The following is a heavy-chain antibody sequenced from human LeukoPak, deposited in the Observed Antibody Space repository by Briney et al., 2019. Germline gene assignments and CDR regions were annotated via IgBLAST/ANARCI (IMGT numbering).Heavy chain of an antibody. D-gene: IGHD3-10*01. Sequence: SETLSLTCAVYGGSFSGYYWNWIRQPPGKGLEWIGEINQSGSTKYNPSFESRVTISVDTSKNQLSLKRSSVTAADTAVYYCARGPGSGRYFAWFDSWGQGALVTVSS. V-gene: IGHV4-34*01. J-gene: IGHJ5*01. CDR1: GGSFSGYY. CDR2: INQSGST. CDR3: ARGPGSGRYFAWFDS.